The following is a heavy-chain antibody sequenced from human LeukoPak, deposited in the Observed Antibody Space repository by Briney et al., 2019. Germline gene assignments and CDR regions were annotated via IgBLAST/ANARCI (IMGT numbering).Heavy chain of an antibody. D-gene: IGHD2/OR15-2a*01. CDR1: GFTFTTSW. V-gene: IGHV3-7*01. CDR3: TRDREYGTFDY. J-gene: IGHJ4*02. Sequence: PGGSLRLSCAASGFTFTTSWMTWVRQAPGKGLEWVATIKPDGSVGYYLGSLKGRFTISRDNAKNTVYLQVSSLRVEDTAVYFCTRDREYGTFDYWGQGTLVTVSS. CDR2: IKPDGSVG.